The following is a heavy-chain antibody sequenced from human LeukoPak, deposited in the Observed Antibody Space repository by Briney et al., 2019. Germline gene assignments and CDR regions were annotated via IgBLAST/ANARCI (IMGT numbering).Heavy chain of an antibody. Sequence: ASVKVSCKASGYTFTSYAMNWVPQAPGQGLEWMGWINTNTGNPTYAQGFTGRFVFSLDTSVSTASLQISSLKAEDTAVYYCARDPHHCSSTSCYALYDYWGQGTLVTVSS. CDR3: ARDPHHCSSTSCYALYDY. V-gene: IGHV7-4-1*02. D-gene: IGHD2-2*01. CDR1: GYTFTSYA. CDR2: INTNTGNP. J-gene: IGHJ4*02.